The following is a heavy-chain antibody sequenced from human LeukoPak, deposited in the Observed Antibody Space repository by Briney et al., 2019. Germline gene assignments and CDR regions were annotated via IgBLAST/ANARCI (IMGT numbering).Heavy chain of an antibody. V-gene: IGHV1-18*01. CDR1: GYTFTSYG. D-gene: IGHD3-22*01. CDR3: ARGNFYYYDSSGYPVDY. CDR2: ISAYNGNT. Sequence: ASVKVSCKASGYTFTSYGISWVRQAPGQGLEWMGWISAYNGNTNYAQKLQGRVTMTRDTSTSTVYMELSSLRSEDTAVYYCARGNFYYYDSSGYPVDYWGQGTLVTVSS. J-gene: IGHJ4*02.